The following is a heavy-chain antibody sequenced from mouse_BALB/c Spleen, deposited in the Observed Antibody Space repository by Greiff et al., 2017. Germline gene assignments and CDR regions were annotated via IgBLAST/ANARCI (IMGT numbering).Heavy chain of an antibody. D-gene: IGHD4-1*01. Sequence: QVQLQQSGAELARPGASVKLSCKASGYTFTSYWMQWVKQRPGQGLEWIGAIYPGDGDTRYTQKFKGKSTLTADKSSSTAYMQLSSLASEDSAVYYCARGGANWDGYFDVWGAGTTVTVSS. CDR1: GYTFTSYW. CDR3: ARGGANWDGYFDV. CDR2: IYPGDGDT. J-gene: IGHJ1*01. V-gene: IGHV1-87*01.